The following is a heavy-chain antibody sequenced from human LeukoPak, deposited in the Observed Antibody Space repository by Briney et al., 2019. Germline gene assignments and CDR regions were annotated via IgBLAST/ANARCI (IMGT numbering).Heavy chain of an antibody. CDR3: AKRGAEVGATVAPGDY. V-gene: IGHV3-48*03. J-gene: IGHJ4*02. CDR1: GFTFSSYE. CDR2: ISSSGSTI. Sequence: GGSLRLSCAASGFTFSSYEMNWVRQAPGKGLEWVSYISSSGSTIYYADSVKGRFTISRDNSKNTLYLQMNSLRAEDTAVYYCAKRGAEVGATVAPGDYWGQGTLVTVSS. D-gene: IGHD1-26*01.